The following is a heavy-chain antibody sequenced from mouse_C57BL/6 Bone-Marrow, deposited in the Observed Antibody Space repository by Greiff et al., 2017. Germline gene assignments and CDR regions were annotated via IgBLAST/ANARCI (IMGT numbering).Heavy chain of an antibody. CDR2: IYPGSGNT. CDR1: GYTFTDYY. V-gene: IGHV1-76*01. D-gene: IGHD1-1*01. CDR3: ARLPYYYGSSHFDY. Sequence: QVQLQQSGAELVRPGASVKLSCKASGYTFTDYYINWVKQRPGQGLEWIARIYPGSGNTYYNEKFKGKATLTAEKSSSTAYRQLSSLTSEDSAVYFCARLPYYYGSSHFDYWGQGTTLTVSS. J-gene: IGHJ2*01.